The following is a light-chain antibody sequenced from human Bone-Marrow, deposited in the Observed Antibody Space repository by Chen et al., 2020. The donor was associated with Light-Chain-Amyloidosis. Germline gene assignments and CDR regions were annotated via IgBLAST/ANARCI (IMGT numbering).Light chain of an antibody. CDR1: SGDVGTYNY. CDR2: AVS. CDR3: SSFTSSSSYV. Sequence: QSALTQPASVSGSPGQSITISCTGTSGDVGTYNYVSWYQQHPGKAPKVMIYAVSNRPSGVSIRFSSSKSGNTASLTISGLQAEDEADYYCSSFTSSSSYVFGPGTKVTVL. J-gene: IGLJ1*01. V-gene: IGLV2-14*01.